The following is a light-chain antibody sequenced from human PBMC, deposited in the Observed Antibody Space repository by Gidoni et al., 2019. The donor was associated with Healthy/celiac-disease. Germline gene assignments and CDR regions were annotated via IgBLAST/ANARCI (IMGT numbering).Light chain of an antibody. V-gene: IGLV2-14*03. CDR3: SSYTSSSTLV. CDR2: DVS. J-gene: IGLJ2*01. Sequence: TISCTGTSSDVGGYNYVSWYQQHPGKAPKLMIYDVSNRPSGVSNRFSGSKSGNTASLTISGLQAEDEADYYCSSYTSSSTLVFGGGTKLTVL. CDR1: SSDVGGYNY.